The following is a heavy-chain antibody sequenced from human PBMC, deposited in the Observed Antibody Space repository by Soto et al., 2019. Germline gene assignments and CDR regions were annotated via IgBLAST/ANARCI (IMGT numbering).Heavy chain of an antibody. Sequence: EVQLVESGGGLVQAGGSLTLSWAASGFTFSSNIMNWARQAPGKGLEWVPSISSYSSYIYYAESVQGRFTISRDNAKDSLYLQMNSLRDDDTAVYYCARGPGYCSGGSCYLYFDYWGRGTLVTVSS. CDR1: GFTFSSNI. CDR2: ISSYSSYI. J-gene: IGHJ4*02. CDR3: ARGPGYCSGGSCYLYFDY. D-gene: IGHD2-15*01. V-gene: IGHV3-21*01.